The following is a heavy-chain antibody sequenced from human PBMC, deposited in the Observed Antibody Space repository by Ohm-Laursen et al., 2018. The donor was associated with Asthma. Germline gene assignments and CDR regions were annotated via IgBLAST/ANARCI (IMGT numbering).Heavy chain of an antibody. D-gene: IGHD1-26*01. CDR2: ISYDGSNK. J-gene: IGHJ4*02. V-gene: IGHV3-30*18. CDR1: GFTFSSYD. CDR3: AKDSTYSGSYYFDY. Sequence: SLRLSCTATGFTFSSYDMHWVRQAPGKGLEWVAVISYDGSNKYYADSVKGRFTISRDNSKNTLYLQMNSLRAEDTAVYYCAKDSTYSGSYYFDYWGQGTLVTVSS.